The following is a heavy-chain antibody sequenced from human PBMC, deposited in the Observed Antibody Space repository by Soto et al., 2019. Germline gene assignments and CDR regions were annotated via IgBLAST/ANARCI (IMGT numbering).Heavy chain of an antibody. J-gene: IGHJ6*02. V-gene: IGHV1-2*02. CDR2: INPNSGGT. D-gene: IGHD3-9*01. CDR1: GYAFTGYY. CDR3: ALVLRYFDWLLYSDPPGGMDV. Sequence: ASVKVSCKASGYAFTGYYMHWVRQAPGQGLEWMGWINPNSGGTNYAQKFQGRVTMTRDTSISTAYMELSRLRSDDTAVYYCALVLRYFDWLLYSDPPGGMDVWGQGTTVTVSS.